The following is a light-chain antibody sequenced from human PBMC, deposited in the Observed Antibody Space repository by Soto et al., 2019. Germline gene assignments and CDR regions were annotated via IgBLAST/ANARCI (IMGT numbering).Light chain of an antibody. CDR3: AAWDDSLSGWV. Sequence: QSVLTQPPSASGTPGQRVTSSCSRSSSNLGSNYVYWYQPLPGTAPKLLIYSNNQRPSGVPDRFSSSTSGTSASLSISGLRSEDEADYYCAAWDDSLSGWVFGGGTEPAVL. CDR2: SNN. CDR1: SSNLGSNY. J-gene: IGLJ3*02. V-gene: IGLV1-47*02.